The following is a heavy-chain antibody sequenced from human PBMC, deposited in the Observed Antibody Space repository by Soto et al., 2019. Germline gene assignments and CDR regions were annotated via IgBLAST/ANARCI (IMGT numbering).Heavy chain of an antibody. CDR2: ISGSGGST. CDR3: VNVGVAATSDY. J-gene: IGHJ4*02. CDR1: GFTFSSYA. Sequence: GGSLRLSCAASGFTFSSYAMSWVRQAPGKGLEWVSAISGSGGSTYYADSVKGRFTISRDNSKNTLYLQMNSLRAEDTAVYYCVNVGVAATSDYWGQGTLVTVSS. D-gene: IGHD2-15*01. V-gene: IGHV3-23*01.